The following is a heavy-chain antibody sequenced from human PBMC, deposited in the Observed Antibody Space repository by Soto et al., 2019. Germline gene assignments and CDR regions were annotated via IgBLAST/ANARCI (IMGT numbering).Heavy chain of an antibody. CDR1: GYTFTGYY. V-gene: IGHV1-2*04. CDR3: ARGSVGAKPFDH. J-gene: IGHJ4*02. D-gene: IGHD1-26*01. CDR2: INPNSGGT. Sequence: QVQLVQSGAEVKKPGASVKVSCKASGYTFTGYYMHWVRQAPGQGLEWMGWINPNSGGTNYAQKFQGWVTMTRDTGVSKGYMELSRLRSDDTAVYDCARGSVGAKPFDHWAQGSLFTVSS.